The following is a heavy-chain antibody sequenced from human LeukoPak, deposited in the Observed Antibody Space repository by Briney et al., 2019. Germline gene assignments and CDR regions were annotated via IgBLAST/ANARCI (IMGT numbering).Heavy chain of an antibody. V-gene: IGHV3-30-3*01. D-gene: IGHD6-13*01. J-gene: IGHJ4*02. Sequence: GGSLRLSCAASGFTFSSYAMHWVRQAPGKGLEWVAVISYDGSNKYYADSVKGRFTISRDNSKNTLYLQMNSLRAEDTAVYYCARVRGFGIAAAGPFDYWGQGTLVTVSS. CDR3: ARVRGFGIAAAGPFDY. CDR1: GFTFSSYA. CDR2: ISYDGSNK.